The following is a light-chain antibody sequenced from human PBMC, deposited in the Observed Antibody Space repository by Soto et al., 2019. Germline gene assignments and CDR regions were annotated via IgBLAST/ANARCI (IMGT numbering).Light chain of an antibody. CDR1: SSDVGAYNF. CDR3: TYSTSRGTYV. Sequence: QSALTQPASVSGSPGQSITISCTGTSSDVGAYNFVSWYRQHPGKAPKLIIYNVSDRPSGVSNRFSGSKSANTASLTISRLHAEDEDDYYCTYSTSRGTYVFGTGTKLTVL. V-gene: IGLV2-14*03. J-gene: IGLJ1*01. CDR2: NVS.